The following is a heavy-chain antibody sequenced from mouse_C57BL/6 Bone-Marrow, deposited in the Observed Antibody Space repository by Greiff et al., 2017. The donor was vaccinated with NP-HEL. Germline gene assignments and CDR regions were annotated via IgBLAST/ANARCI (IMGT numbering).Heavy chain of an antibody. Sequence: VQLQQSGPELVKPGASVKISCKASGYSFTGYYMNWVKQSPEKSLEWIGEINPSTGGTTYNQKFKAKATLTVDKSSSTAYMQLKSLTSEDSAVYYCARVIYYDYYYWYFDVWGTGTTVTVSS. CDR1: GYSFTGYY. V-gene: IGHV1-42*01. CDR3: ARVIYYDYYYWYFDV. D-gene: IGHD2-4*01. CDR2: INPSTGGT. J-gene: IGHJ1*03.